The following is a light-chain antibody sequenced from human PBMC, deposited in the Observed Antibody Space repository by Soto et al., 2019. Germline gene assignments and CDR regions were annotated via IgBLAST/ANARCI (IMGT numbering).Light chain of an antibody. CDR2: DAS. CDR1: KTISFY. CDR3: QERSNWPPFT. Sequence: EIVLTQSPATLSLSPGERATLSCRASKTISFYLAGSQQNPGQAPRILIYDASKRANGTPARFSGSGSGTDFTLTISSVSPEDIAVYYGQERSNWPPFTFGPGTKVDIK. J-gene: IGKJ3*01. V-gene: IGKV3-11*01.